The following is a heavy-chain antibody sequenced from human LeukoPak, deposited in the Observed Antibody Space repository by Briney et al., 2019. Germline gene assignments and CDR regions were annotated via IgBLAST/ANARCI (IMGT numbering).Heavy chain of an antibody. CDR3: ARHDSWLAAGFDY. V-gene: IGHV4-61*08. CDR1: GGSISSGDYY. CDR2: IFYSGST. Sequence: PSETLSLTCTVSGGSISSGDYYWSWIRQSPGKGLEWIGYIFYSGSTNYNPSLKSRVTISVDTSKNQFSLKLTSVTAADTAVYYCARHDSWLAAGFDYWGQGTLVTVSS. J-gene: IGHJ4*02. D-gene: IGHD6-13*01.